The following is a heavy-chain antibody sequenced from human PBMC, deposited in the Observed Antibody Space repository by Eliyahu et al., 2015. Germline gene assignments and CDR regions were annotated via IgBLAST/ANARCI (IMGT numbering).Heavy chain of an antibody. J-gene: IGHJ2*01. CDR2: MNHIEST. CDR3: ARGRKWLPKGYFDL. Sequence: QVQLQQWGAGLLKPSETLSXTCAVYGGSFSGYYWNWIRQPPGKGXEWIGEMNHIESTNYRASLKSRVTISVDTSKNQFSLKLSSVTAADTAVYYCARGRKWLPKGYFDLWGRGTLVIVSS. D-gene: IGHD5-12*01. CDR1: GGSFSGYY. V-gene: IGHV4-34*01.